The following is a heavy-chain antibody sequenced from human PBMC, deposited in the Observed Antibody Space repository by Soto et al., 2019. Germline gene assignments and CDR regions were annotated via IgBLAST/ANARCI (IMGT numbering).Heavy chain of an antibody. J-gene: IGHJ4*02. CDR2: ISGSSSTE. CDR3: ARVDTAMIDY. CDR1: GFTFRGYS. Sequence: EVLLVESGGGLVPPGGSLRLSCAASGFTFRGYSMNWVRQAPGKGLEWISYISGSSSTENYADSVKGRFTISRDNARNSLYLQMNSLRDEDTAVYYCARVDTAMIDYWGQGTLVTVSS. D-gene: IGHD5-18*01. V-gene: IGHV3-48*02.